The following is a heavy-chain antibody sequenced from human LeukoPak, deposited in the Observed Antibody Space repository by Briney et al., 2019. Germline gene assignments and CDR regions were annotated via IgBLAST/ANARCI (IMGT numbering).Heavy chain of an antibody. D-gene: IGHD3-10*01. Sequence: SQTLSLTCAVSGGSISSGGYSWSWIRQPPGKGLEWIGYIYHSGRTYYNPSLKSRVTISVDRSKNQSSLKLSSVTAADTAVYYCARGGVAGNDLWGRGTLVTVSS. V-gene: IGHV4-30-2*01. J-gene: IGHJ2*01. CDR3: ARGGVAGNDL. CDR2: IYHSGRT. CDR1: GGSISSGGYS.